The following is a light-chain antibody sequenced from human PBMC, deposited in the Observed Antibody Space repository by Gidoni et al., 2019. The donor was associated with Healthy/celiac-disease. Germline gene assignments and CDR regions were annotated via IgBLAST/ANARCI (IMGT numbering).Light chain of an antibody. Sequence: DIVMTQSPLSLPVTPREPASISCRSSQSLLHSNGYNYLDWYLQKPGQSPQLLIYLGSNRASGVPDRFSGSGSGTDFTLKISRVEAEDVGVYYCMQALQTPFTFXPXTKVDIK. V-gene: IGKV2-28*01. CDR2: LGS. CDR3: MQALQTPFT. CDR1: QSLLHSNGYNY. J-gene: IGKJ3*01.